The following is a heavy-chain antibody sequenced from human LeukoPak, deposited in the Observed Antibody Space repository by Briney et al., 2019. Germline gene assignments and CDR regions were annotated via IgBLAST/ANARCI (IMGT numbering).Heavy chain of an antibody. CDR2: ISYDGSNK. D-gene: IGHD6-25*01. V-gene: IGHV3-30-3*01. CDR1: GFTFSSYA. CDR3: AKAFRGQRYYFDY. Sequence: PGRSLRLSCAASGFTFSSYAMHWVRQAPGKGLEWVAVISYDGSNKYYADSVKGRFTISRDNSKNTLYMEMNSLRAEDTAVYYCAKAFRGQRYYFDYWGQGTLVTVSS. J-gene: IGHJ4*02.